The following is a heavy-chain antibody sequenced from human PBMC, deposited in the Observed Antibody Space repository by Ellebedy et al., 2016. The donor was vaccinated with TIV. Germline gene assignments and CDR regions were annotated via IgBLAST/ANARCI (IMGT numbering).Heavy chain of an antibody. CDR3: ALPYSSSWYVGY. CDR2: IYYTGTT. CDR1: GGSIRSSTYY. Sequence: SETLSLTCSVSGGSIRSSTYYWGWIRQPPGKGLEWIGSIYYTGTTYYNPSLQSRVKIFVDTSRNQFSLKLSSVTAADTAVYYCALPYSSSWYVGYWGQGTLVTASS. V-gene: IGHV4-39*01. D-gene: IGHD6-13*01. J-gene: IGHJ4*02.